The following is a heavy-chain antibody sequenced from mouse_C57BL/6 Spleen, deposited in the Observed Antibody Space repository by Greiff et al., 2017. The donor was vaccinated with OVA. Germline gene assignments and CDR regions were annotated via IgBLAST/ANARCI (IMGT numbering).Heavy chain of an antibody. CDR3: ARPYYGSSYPFAY. D-gene: IGHD1-1*01. CDR1: GFTFSDYG. Sequence: EVMLVESGGGLVQPGGSLKLSCAASGFTFSDYGMAWVRQAPRKGPEWVAFISNLAYSIYYADTVTGRFTISRENAKNTLYLEMSSLRSEDTAMYYCARPYYGSSYPFAYWGQGTLVTVSA. V-gene: IGHV5-15*01. CDR2: ISNLAYSI. J-gene: IGHJ3*01.